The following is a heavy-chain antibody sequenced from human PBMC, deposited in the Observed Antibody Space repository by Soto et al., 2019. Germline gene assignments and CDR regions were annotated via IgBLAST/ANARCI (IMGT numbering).Heavy chain of an antibody. CDR2: TYYRSKWYN. D-gene: IGHD3-22*01. CDR3: ARESGPSGFVYYYYGMDV. J-gene: IGHJ6*02. CDR1: GDSVSSNSAA. V-gene: IGHV6-1*01. Sequence: SETLSLTCAISGDSVSSNSAAWNWIRHSPSRGLEWLGRTYYRSKWYNDYAVSVKSRITINPDTSKNQFSLQLNSVTPEDTAVYYCARESGPSGFVYYYYGMDVWGQGTTVTVSS.